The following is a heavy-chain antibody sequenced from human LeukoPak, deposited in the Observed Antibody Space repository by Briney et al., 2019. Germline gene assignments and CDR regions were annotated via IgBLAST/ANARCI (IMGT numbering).Heavy chain of an antibody. CDR2: INYSGST. CDR1: GGSFSGYY. D-gene: IGHD3-22*01. J-gene: IGHJ4*02. Sequence: SETLSLTCAVYGGSFSGYYWSWIRQPPGKGLEWIGEINYSGSTNYNPSLKSRVTLSLDTSKNQFSLKLSSVTAADTAVYYCASGRRYYDNTGYYFSNWGQGTLVTVSS. CDR3: ASGRRYYDNTGYYFSN. V-gene: IGHV4-34*01.